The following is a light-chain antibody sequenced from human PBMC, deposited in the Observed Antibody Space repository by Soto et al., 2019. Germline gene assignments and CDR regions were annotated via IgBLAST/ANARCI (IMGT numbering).Light chain of an antibody. J-gene: IGLJ1*01. Sequence: QSVLTQPASVSGSPGQSIAISCTGTSSDVGGYDYFSWYQQQPDKAPKLMIYEVTNRPSGVSNRFSGSKSGNTASLTISVLQAEDEADYYCSSHTRVSTRGFGTGTKLTVL. V-gene: IGLV2-14*01. CDR3: SSHTRVSTRG. CDR1: SSDVGGYDY. CDR2: EVT.